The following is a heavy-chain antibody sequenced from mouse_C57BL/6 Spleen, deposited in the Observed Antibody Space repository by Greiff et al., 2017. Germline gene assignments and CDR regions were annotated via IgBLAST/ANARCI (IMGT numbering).Heavy chain of an antibody. J-gene: IGHJ2*01. CDR1: GYTFTSYW. CDR2: IDPSDSYT. V-gene: IGHV1-50*01. Sequence: QVQLQQPGAELVKPGASVKLSCKASGYTFTSYWMQWVKQRPGQGLEWIGEIDPSDSYTNYNQKFKGKATLTVDTSSSTAYMQLSSLTSEDSAVYYCARGGDPYWGQGTTLTVSS. CDR3: ARGGDPY.